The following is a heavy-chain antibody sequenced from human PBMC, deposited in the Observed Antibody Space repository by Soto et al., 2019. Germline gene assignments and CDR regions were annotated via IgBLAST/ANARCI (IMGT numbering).Heavy chain of an antibody. D-gene: IGHD5-18*01. CDR1: GFTFSNAW. V-gene: IGHV3-15*01. Sequence: PGGSLRLSCAASGFTFSNAWMSWVRQAPGKGLEWVGRIKSKTDGGTTDYAALVKGRFTISRDDSNNTLYLQMNSLKTEDTAVYYCTTDARESGWLRYSYGPRYYYYGMDVWGQGTTVTVSS. CDR3: TTDARESGWLRYSYGPRYYYYGMDV. CDR2: IKSKTDGGTT. J-gene: IGHJ6*02.